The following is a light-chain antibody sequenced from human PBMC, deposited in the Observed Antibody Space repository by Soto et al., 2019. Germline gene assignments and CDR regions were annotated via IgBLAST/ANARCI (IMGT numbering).Light chain of an antibody. CDR3: QHYVNSPPYT. CDR1: QSVSSD. Sequence: EIVMTQSPATLSVSPGERATLSCRASQSVSSDLAWYHQKPGQAPRLLIYGASTRATDIEGRFSGSGSGTDFTLTISRLEPEDFAVYYCQHYVNSPPYTFGQGTKVDIK. V-gene: IGKV3D-15*01. CDR2: GAS. J-gene: IGKJ2*01.